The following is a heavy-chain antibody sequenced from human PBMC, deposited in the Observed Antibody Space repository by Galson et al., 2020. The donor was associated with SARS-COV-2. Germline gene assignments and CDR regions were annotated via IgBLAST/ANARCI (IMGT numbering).Heavy chain of an antibody. V-gene: IGHV7-4-1*02. J-gene: IGHJ6*03. CDR2: INTNTGNP. CDR1: GYTFTSYA. D-gene: IGHD2-21*01. Sequence: ASVKVSCKASGYTFTSYAMNWVRQAPGQGLEWMGWINTNTGNPTYAQGFTGRFVFSLDTSVSTAYLQISSLKAEDTAVYYCARDWVVIAPYYYYYYMDVWGKGTTVTVSS. CDR3: ARDWVVIAPYYYYYYMDV.